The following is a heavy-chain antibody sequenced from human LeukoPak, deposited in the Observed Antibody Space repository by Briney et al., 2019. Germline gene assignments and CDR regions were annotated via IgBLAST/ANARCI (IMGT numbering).Heavy chain of an antibody. CDR1: GFTFSNYG. Sequence: GGSLRLSCAASGFTFSNYGMHWVRQAPGKGLEWVAVISYDGSNKYYADSVKGRFTISRDNSKNTLYLQMNSLRAEDTAVYYCAKDRISTVRGVTRNWGQGTLVTVSS. CDR2: ISYDGSNK. V-gene: IGHV3-30*18. J-gene: IGHJ4*02. CDR3: AKDRISTVRGVTRN. D-gene: IGHD3-10*01.